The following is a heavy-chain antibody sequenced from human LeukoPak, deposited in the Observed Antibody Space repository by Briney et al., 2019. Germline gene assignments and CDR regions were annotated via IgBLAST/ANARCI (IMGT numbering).Heavy chain of an antibody. V-gene: IGHV3-48*01. J-gene: IGHJ4*02. CDR3: ARETGNFDY. Sequence: PGGSLRLSCAASGFTFSSYSMNWVRQVPGKGLEWVSYIGSSISTIYYADSVKGRFTISRDNAKNSLYLQMNSLRAEDTAVYYCARETGNFDYWGQGTLVTVSS. D-gene: IGHD7-27*01. CDR1: GFTFSSYS. CDR2: IGSSISTI.